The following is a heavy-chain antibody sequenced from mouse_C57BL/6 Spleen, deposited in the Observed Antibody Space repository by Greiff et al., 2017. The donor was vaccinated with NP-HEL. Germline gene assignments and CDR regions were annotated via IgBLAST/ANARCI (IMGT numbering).Heavy chain of an antibody. CDR2: ISNGGGST. CDR1: GFTFSDYY. J-gene: IGHJ3*01. D-gene: IGHD2-12*01. V-gene: IGHV5-12*01. CDR3: ASAGVTAPFAY. Sequence: EVQVVESGGGLVQPGGSLKLSCAASGFTFSDYYMYWVRQTPEKRLEWVAYISNGGGSTYYPDTVKGRFTISRDNAKNTLYLQMSRLKSEDTAMYYCASAGVTAPFAYWGQGTLVTVSA.